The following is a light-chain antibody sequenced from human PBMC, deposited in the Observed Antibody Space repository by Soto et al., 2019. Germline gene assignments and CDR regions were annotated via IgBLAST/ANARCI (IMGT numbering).Light chain of an antibody. CDR1: SSNIGKYS. CDR3: AVWDDSLNGVA. CDR2: SND. J-gene: IGLJ2*01. V-gene: IGLV1-44*01. Sequence: QSVLTQPPSASGTPGQRVTISCSGSSSNIGKYSVNWYQQLPGTAPKLLIHSNDQRPSGVPDGFSGSKSGTSASLAISGLQSEDEADYYCAVWDDSLNGVAFGGGTKLTVL.